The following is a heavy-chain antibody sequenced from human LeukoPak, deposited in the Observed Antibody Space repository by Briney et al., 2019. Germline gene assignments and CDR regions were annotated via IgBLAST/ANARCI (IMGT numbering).Heavy chain of an antibody. J-gene: IGHJ5*02. V-gene: IGHV4-59*01. CDR1: GGSISNYY. D-gene: IGHD6-13*01. CDR2: IYYSGST. CDR3: ARGPSSSWYIGFDP. Sequence: SETLSLTCTVSGGSISNYYWSWIRQPPGKGLEWIGYIYYSGSTKYNPSLKSRVTISVDTSKNQFSLRLSPVTAADTAVYYCARGPSSSWYIGFDPWGQGTLVTVSS.